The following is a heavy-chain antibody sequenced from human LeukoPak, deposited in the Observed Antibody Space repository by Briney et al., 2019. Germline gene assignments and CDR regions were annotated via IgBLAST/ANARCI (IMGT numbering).Heavy chain of an antibody. V-gene: IGHV1-2*02. Sequence: ASVKVSCKASGYTFTGYYMHWVRQAPGQGLEWMGWINPNSGGTNYAQKFEGSVTMTRDTSISTAYMELSRLRSDDTAVYYCAGMVRGVISWFDPWGQGTLVTVSS. CDR2: INPNSGGT. J-gene: IGHJ5*02. D-gene: IGHD3-10*01. CDR3: AGMVRGVISWFDP. CDR1: GYTFTGYY.